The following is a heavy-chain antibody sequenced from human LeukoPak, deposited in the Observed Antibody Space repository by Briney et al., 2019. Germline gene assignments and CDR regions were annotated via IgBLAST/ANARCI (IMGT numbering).Heavy chain of an antibody. V-gene: IGHV1-69*04. CDR2: IIPILGIA. D-gene: IGHD5-12*01. CDR3: ARDLSGYEAN. J-gene: IGHJ4*02. CDR1: GGTFSSYA. Sequence: SVKVSCKASGGTFSSYAISWVRQAPGQGFEWMGRIIPILGIANYAQKFQGRVTITADKSTSTAYMELSSLRPEDTAVYYCARDLSGYEANWGQGTLVTVSS.